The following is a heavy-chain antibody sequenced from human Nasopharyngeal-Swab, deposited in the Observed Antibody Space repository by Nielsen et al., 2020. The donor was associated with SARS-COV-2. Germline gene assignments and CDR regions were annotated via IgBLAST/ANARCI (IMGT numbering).Heavy chain of an antibody. CDR3: ASEAPAHYGAFY. D-gene: IGHD4-17*01. V-gene: IGHV3-30*03. CDR1: GWTFSSVG. CDR2: IAHDASNE. Sequence: GGSLTGSCAACGWTFSSVGTHWVRQASGKGLEWVAFIAHDASNEYYGDSVKGRFSISRDSSKNTLYLQLDTLRGEDTAVYYCASEAPAHYGAFYWGQGTPVTVSS. J-gene: IGHJ4*02.